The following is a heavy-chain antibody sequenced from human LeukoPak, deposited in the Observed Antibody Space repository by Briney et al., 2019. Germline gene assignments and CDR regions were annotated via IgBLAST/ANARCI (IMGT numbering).Heavy chain of an antibody. Sequence: GGSLRLSCAASGFTLSNYAMNWVRQAPGKGLEWVSSISSSSSYIYYADSVKGRFTISRDNAKNSLYLQMNSLRAEDTAVYYCARDLMGLQGEYDYWGQGTLVAVSS. D-gene: IGHD4/OR15-4a*01. CDR3: ARDLMGLQGEYDY. CDR1: GFTLSNYA. CDR2: ISSSSSYI. V-gene: IGHV3-21*01. J-gene: IGHJ4*02.